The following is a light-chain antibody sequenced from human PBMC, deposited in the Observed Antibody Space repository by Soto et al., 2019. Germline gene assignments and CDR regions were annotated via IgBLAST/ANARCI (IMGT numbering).Light chain of an antibody. Sequence: QSVLTQSASVSGSPGQSITISCTGTSSDVGGYNYVSWYQQHPGKAPKLMIYDVSNRPSGVSNRFSGSKSGNTASLTISGLQAEDEADYYCSSYTSSVSVVFGGGTKLTVL. CDR1: SSDVGGYNY. CDR2: DVS. V-gene: IGLV2-14*01. J-gene: IGLJ2*01. CDR3: SSYTSSVSVV.